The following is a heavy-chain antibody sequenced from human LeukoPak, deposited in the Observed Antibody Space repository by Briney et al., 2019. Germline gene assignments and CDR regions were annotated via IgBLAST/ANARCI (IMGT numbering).Heavy chain of an antibody. CDR3: AKSAGWIFDTTIAFDI. Sequence: GGSLRLSCSASGFTFSSYGMHWVRQAPGKGLEWVAFIRYDGSNKYYADSVKGRFTISRDNSKNTLYLQMNSLRAEDTAVYYCAKSAGWIFDTTIAFDIWGQGTMVTVSS. CDR1: GFTFSSYG. J-gene: IGHJ3*02. V-gene: IGHV3-30*02. D-gene: IGHD3-3*01. CDR2: IRYDGSNK.